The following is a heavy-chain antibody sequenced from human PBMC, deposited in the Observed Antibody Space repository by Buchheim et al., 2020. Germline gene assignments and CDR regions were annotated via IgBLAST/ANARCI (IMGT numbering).Heavy chain of an antibody. CDR2: ISYDGSNK. CDR1: GFTFSSYA. J-gene: IGHJ4*02. Sequence: QVPLVESGGGVVQPGRSLRLSCAASGFTFSSYAMHWVRQAPGKGLEWVAVISYDGSNKYYADSVKGRFTISRDNSKNTLYLQMNSLRAEDTAVYYCASGGGYCSSTSCYDYWGQGT. V-gene: IGHV3-30*04. CDR3: ASGGGYCSSTSCYDY. D-gene: IGHD2-2*03.